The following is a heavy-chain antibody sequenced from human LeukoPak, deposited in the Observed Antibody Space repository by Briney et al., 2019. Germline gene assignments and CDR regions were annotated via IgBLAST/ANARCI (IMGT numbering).Heavy chain of an antibody. CDR2: IKQDGSEK. D-gene: IGHD3-22*01. Sequence: GGSLRLSCAASGFTFSSYWMSWVRQAPGKGLEWVANIKQDGSEKYYVDSVKGRFTISRDNAKNSLYLQMNSLRAEDTAVYYCARDARYYYDSSGHHSYYYYGMDVWGQGTTVTVSS. CDR1: GFTFSSYW. V-gene: IGHV3-7*01. CDR3: ARDARYYYDSSGHHSYYYYGMDV. J-gene: IGHJ6*02.